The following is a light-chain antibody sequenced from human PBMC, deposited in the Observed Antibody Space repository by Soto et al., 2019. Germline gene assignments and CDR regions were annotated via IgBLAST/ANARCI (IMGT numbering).Light chain of an antibody. CDR1: QSLSSTY. CDR2: GAS. Sequence: EIVLTQSPGTLSLSPGERATLSCRASQSLSSTYLAWYQQKPGQAPRLLIYGASSRATGIPDRFIDSGSATDFTLTISNLEPEDFAVYHCQQYGNSPPTFGGGTKVEI. CDR3: QQYGNSPPT. V-gene: IGKV3-20*01. J-gene: IGKJ4*01.